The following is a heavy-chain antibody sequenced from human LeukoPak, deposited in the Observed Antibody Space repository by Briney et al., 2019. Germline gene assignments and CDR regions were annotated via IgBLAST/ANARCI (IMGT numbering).Heavy chain of an antibody. CDR3: ARLTFHYESSGYFYFDY. CDR2: IKNKANSYTT. Sequence: GGSLRLSCAASGFTFSDHYMDWVRQAPGKGLEWVGRIKNKANSYTTKYAASVTGRFTISRDDSKNSLYLQMNSLKTEDTAVYYCARLTFHYESSGYFYFDYWGQGTLVTVSS. J-gene: IGHJ4*02. V-gene: IGHV3-72*01. CDR1: GFTFSDHY. D-gene: IGHD3-22*01.